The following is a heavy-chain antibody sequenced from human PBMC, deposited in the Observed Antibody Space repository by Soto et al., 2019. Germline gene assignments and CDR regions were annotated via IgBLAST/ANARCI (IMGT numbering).Heavy chain of an antibody. CDR1: GYSFTSSW. CDR2: IDPSDSYT. J-gene: IGHJ6*02. Sequence: GESLKISCKGSGYSFTSSWISWVRQMPGKGLEWMGRIDPSDSYTNYSPSFQGHVTISADRSISTAYLQWSGLKASDTAMYYCARPEVYYHMDAWGQGTTVTVSS. V-gene: IGHV5-10-1*01. CDR3: ARPEVYYHMDA.